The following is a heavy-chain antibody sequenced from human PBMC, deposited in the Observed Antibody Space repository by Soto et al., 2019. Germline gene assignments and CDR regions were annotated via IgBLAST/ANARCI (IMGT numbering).Heavy chain of an antibody. CDR1: GGSFSGYY. Sequence: SETLSLTCAVYGGSFSGYYWSWIRQPPGKGLEWIGEINHSGSTNYNPSLKSRVTISVDTSKNQFSLKLSSVTAADTAVYYCARNGDVLLWFGELDYYGMHVWGHGTTV. V-gene: IGHV4-34*01. J-gene: IGHJ6*02. CDR2: INHSGST. D-gene: IGHD3-10*01. CDR3: ARNGDVLLWFGELDYYGMHV.